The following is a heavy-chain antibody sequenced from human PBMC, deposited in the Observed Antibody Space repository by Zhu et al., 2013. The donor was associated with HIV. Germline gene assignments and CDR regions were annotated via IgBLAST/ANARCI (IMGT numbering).Heavy chain of an antibody. V-gene: IGHV1-69*18. CDR3: ARARGFCSHTICRWFDP. D-gene: IGHD2-2*01. CDR2: IIPIFGTT. Sequence: QVQLVQSGAEVKKPGSSMMVSCKASGDTFSTSAFNWVRQAPGQGLEWMGMIIPIFGTTNYAQKFQGXVTITADESTNTAYLELSSLRFEDTAVYYCARARGFCSHTICRWFDPGAREPWSPSPQ. CDR1: GDTFSTSA. J-gene: IGHJ5*02.